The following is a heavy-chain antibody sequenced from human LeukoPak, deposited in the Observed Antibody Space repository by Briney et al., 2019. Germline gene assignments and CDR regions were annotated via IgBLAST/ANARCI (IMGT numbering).Heavy chain of an antibody. Sequence: GGSLRLSCAASGFTFSSYWMHWVRQAPGKGLEWVSYISSSGNTIYHADSVKGRFTISRDNAKNSLYLQMNSLRAEDTAVYYCARALWRTVVTAFGYWGQGTLVTVSS. CDR3: ARALWRTVVTAFGY. CDR2: ISSSGNTI. CDR1: GFTFSSYW. V-gene: IGHV3-48*04. D-gene: IGHD4-23*01. J-gene: IGHJ4*02.